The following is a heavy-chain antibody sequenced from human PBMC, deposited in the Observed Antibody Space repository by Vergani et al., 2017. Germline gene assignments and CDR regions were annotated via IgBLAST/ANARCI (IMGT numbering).Heavy chain of an antibody. Sequence: QVQLVQSGAEVKKPGSSVKVSCKASGGTFSSYAISWVRQAPGQGLEWMGGIIPIFGTATYAQKFQGRVTITADESTSTAYMELSSLRSEDTAVYYCASYMITFGGVIAEPPYYFDYWGQGTLVTVSS. CDR2: IIPIFGTA. J-gene: IGHJ4*02. CDR3: ASYMITFGGVIAEPPYYFDY. V-gene: IGHV1-69*01. D-gene: IGHD3-16*02. CDR1: GGTFSSYA.